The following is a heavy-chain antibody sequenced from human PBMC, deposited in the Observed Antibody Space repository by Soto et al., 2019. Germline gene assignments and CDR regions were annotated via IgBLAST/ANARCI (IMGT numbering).Heavy chain of an antibody. CDR1: GYTLTELS. D-gene: IGHD3-9*01. Sequence: GASXKVSCKVSGYTLTELSMHCVRQPPGKGLEWMGGFDPEDGETIYAQKSQGRVTMTEDTSTDTAYMELRSLSFEDTAVYYCATDIWTGYPNYWGQGTLSPSPQ. J-gene: IGHJ4*02. CDR3: ATDIWTGYPNY. V-gene: IGHV1-24*01. CDR2: FDPEDGET.